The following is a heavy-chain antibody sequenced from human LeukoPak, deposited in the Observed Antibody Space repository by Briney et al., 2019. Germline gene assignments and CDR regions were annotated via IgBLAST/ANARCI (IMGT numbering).Heavy chain of an antibody. V-gene: IGHV1-2*06. Sequence: SVKVPCKASGCSFTGYNIDWVPQAPGQGLEWIGRTNPHSGGTRFAQKFQDRITMTIDKSDNTVYMELNSVTSGDTAVYYCAGSGNLIAASVTKDYYYYMDVWGKGITVTVSS. J-gene: IGHJ6*03. D-gene: IGHD6-13*01. CDR1: GCSFTGYN. CDR3: AGSGNLIAASVTKDYYYYMDV. CDR2: TNPHSGGT.